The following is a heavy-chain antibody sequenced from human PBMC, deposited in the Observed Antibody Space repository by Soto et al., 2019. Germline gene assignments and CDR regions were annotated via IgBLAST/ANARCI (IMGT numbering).Heavy chain of an antibody. J-gene: IGHJ5*02. CDR1: GGSFSGYY. D-gene: IGHD3-16*01. CDR3: ARDPLFGWFDP. CDR2: IDYNERS. Sequence: PSETLSLTCAVYGGSFSGYYWSWIRQHPGKGLEWIGHIDYNERSYYNPSLKSRVTISIDTSKNQFSLKLDSVTAADTAVYYCARDPLFGWFDPWGQGTLVTVSS. V-gene: IGHV4-34*09.